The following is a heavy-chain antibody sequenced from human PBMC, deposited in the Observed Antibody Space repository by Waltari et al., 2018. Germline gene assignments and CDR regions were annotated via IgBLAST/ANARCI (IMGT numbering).Heavy chain of an antibody. CDR2: ISRGRGSI. V-gene: IGHV3-48*04. CDR3: ATRGGISNWGLDY. D-gene: IGHD7-27*01. CDR1: GFTFSTYH. J-gene: IGHJ4*02. Sequence: EVQLVESGGGCVQSGGSVRLSCAASGFTFSTYHMTWARRAPGKGLEWLSYISRGRGSIYYADSVKGRFTISRDNARNSLYLQMNNLRAEDTAVYYCATRGGISNWGLDYWGQGTLVTVSS.